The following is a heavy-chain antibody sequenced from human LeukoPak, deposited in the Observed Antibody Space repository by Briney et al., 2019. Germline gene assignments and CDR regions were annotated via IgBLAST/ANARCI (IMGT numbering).Heavy chain of an antibody. CDR1: GGSISSSTYY. D-gene: IGHD1-26*01. CDR2: IYYSGST. CDR3: ARRRRIGTIDY. J-gene: IGHJ4*02. Sequence: PSETLSLTCTVSGGSISSSTYYWGWIRQSPGKGLEWIRSIYYSGSTYYNPSLKSRVTISVDTSKNEFSLKLSSVTATDTAVYYCARRRRIGTIDYWGKGTLVTVSS. V-gene: IGHV4-39*01.